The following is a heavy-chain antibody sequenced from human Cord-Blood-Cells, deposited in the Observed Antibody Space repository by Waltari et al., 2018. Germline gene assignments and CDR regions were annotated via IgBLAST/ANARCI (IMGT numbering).Heavy chain of an antibody. D-gene: IGHD6-13*01. V-gene: IGHV1-2*02. J-gene: IGHJ6*03. CDR1: GYTFTGYY. CDR3: ARVKAAAGYYYYYYMDV. CDR2: INPNSGGT. Sequence: QVQLVPSGAEVKKPGASVKVSCKASGYTFTGYYMHWVRQAPGQGLEWMGWINPNSGGTNYAQKFQGRVTMTRDTSISTAYMELSRLRSDDTAVYYCARVKAAAGYYYYYYMDVWGKGTTVTVSS.